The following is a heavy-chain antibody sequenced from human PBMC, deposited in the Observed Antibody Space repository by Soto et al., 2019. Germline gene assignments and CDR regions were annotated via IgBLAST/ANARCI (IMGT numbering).Heavy chain of an antibody. V-gene: IGHV1-3*05. CDR2: INIGSGNT. CDR1: GYAFSSYD. D-gene: IGHD2-21*02. J-gene: IGHJ6*02. Sequence: QVQLVQSGAEEKKPGASVKVSCKASGYAFSSYDMHWVRQAPGQRLEWMGWINIGSGNTEYSQNFQDRITITRDTAARTVYMELSGLRSEDTAVYYCARDGGDCGYRLAYYYYIGMDVWGQGTTVTVSS. CDR3: ARDGGDCGYRLAYYYYIGMDV.